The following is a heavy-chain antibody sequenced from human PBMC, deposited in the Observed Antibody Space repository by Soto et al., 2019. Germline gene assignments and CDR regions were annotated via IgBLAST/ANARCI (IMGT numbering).Heavy chain of an antibody. V-gene: IGHV3-9*01. CDR1: GFTFDDYT. CDR3: AKGGNYYDSSGRGRYYFDY. D-gene: IGHD3-22*01. CDR2: LSWSSSTI. J-gene: IGHJ4*02. Sequence: GGSLRLSCAASGFTFDDYTMHWVRQVPGKGLEWVSGLSWSSSTIAYADSVKGRFIISRDNAKNSLYLQMNSLRPEDTALYYCAKGGNYYDSSGRGRYYFDYWGQGTLVTVSS.